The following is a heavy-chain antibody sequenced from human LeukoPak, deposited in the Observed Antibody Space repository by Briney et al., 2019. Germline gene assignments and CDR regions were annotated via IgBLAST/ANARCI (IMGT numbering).Heavy chain of an antibody. V-gene: IGHV4-59*12. J-gene: IGHJ5*02. CDR2: IFHSGST. CDR1: GDSISGYY. D-gene: IGHD4-4*01. CDR3: ARSYSKTLWFDP. Sequence: PSETLSLTCTVSGDSISGYYWSWVRQPPGKGLEWIGYIFHSGSTKYNPSLESRVTISIDTSKNQFSLKLSSVTAADTAVYYCARSYSKTLWFDPWGQGTLVTVSP.